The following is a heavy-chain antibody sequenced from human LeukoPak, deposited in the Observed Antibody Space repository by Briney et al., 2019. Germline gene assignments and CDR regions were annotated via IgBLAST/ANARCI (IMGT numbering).Heavy chain of an antibody. J-gene: IGHJ4*02. Sequence: SETLSLTCTVSGGSISSYYWSWIRQPPGKGLEWIGYIYYSGSTNYNPSLKGRLTISVDSSKNHFSLKLASVTAADTAVYYCARPSGATPFKRFDYWGQGTLVTVPS. CDR1: GGSISSYY. D-gene: IGHD1-14*01. CDR2: IYYSGST. V-gene: IGHV4-59*12. CDR3: ARPSGATPFKRFDY.